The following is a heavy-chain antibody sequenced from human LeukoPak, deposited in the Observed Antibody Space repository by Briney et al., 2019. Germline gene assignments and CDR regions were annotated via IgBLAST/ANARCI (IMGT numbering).Heavy chain of an antibody. D-gene: IGHD1-26*01. CDR3: ARDGASGSYYVGYFQH. V-gene: IGHV3-43*02. CDR1: GFTFDDYA. CDR2: IIGDGSST. J-gene: IGHJ1*01. Sequence: GGSLRLSCAASGFTFDDYAMHWVRQVPGKGLEWVSLIIGDGSSTNYADAVKGRFTISRDNGKKSVSLQMNSLRAEDTAVYYCARDGASGSYYVGYFQHWGQGTLVTVSS.